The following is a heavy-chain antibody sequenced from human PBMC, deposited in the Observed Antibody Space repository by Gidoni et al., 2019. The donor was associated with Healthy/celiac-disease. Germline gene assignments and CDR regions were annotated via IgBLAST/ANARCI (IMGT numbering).Heavy chain of an antibody. J-gene: IGHJ4*02. V-gene: IGHV3-20*04. CDR2: INWNGGST. CDR1: GFTFDAYG. Sequence: EVQLVESGGGVVRPGGSLRLSCAASGFTFDAYGMSWVRQAPGKGLECLSGINWNGGSTGYADSVKGRFTISRDNAKNSLYLQMNSLRAEDTALYYCSRDLQGWFGELFTPVDYWGQGTLVTVSS. D-gene: IGHD3-10*01. CDR3: SRDLQGWFGELFTPVDY.